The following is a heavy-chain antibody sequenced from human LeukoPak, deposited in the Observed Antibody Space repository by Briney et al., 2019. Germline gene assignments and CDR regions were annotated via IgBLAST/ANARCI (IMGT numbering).Heavy chain of an antibody. CDR1: GGSISSYY. J-gene: IGHJ4*02. V-gene: IGHV4-59*01. D-gene: IGHD5-24*01. CDR3: ARFEMATVYY. Sequence: PSETLSLTCTVSGGSISSYYWSWIRQPPGKGLEWIGYIYYSGSTNYNPSLKSRVTISVDTSKNQFSLKLSSVTAADTAVYYCARFEMATVYYWGQGTLVTVSS. CDR2: IYYSGST.